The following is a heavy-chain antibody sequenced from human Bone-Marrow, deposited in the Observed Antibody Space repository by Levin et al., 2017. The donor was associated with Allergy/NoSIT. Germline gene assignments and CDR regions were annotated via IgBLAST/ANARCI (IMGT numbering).Heavy chain of an antibody. J-gene: IGHJ3*02. CDR2: INWNGGST. CDR1: GFTFDDYG. V-gene: IGHV3-20*01. CDR3: ARDPVGYCSGGSCYSGAFDI. D-gene: IGHD2-15*01. Sequence: LSLTCAASGFTFDDYGMSWVRQAPGKGLEWVSGINWNGGSTGYADSVKGRFTISRDNAKNSLYLQMNSLRAEDTALYHCARDPVGYCSGGSCYSGAFDIWGQGTMVTVSS.